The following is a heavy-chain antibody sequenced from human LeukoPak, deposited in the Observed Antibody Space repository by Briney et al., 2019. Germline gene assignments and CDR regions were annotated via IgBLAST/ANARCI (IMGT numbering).Heavy chain of an antibody. CDR1: GFTFKSYA. D-gene: IGHD1-26*01. Sequence: GGSLRLSCSASGFTFKSYAMNWVRQAPGKGLEWVSSISSSSSYIYYADSVRGRFTISRDNAKNSVYLQMNSLRADDSAVYYCARGQWGLDVWGQGTLVFVSS. V-gene: IGHV3-21*04. CDR3: ARGQWGLDV. J-gene: IGHJ4*02. CDR2: ISSSSSYI.